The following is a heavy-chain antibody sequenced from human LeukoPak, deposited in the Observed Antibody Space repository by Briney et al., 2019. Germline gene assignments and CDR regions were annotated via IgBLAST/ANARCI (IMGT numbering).Heavy chain of an antibody. CDR3: ARGRDSSGWDEDEGDFDY. CDR1: GFTFSSYS. D-gene: IGHD6-19*01. V-gene: IGHV3-21*01. Sequence: PGGSLRLSCAASGFTFSSYSMNWVRQAPGKGLEWVSSISSSSSYIYYADSVKGRFTISRDNAKNSLYLQMNSLRAEDTAVYYCARGRDSSGWDEDEGDFDYWGQGTLVTVSS. CDR2: ISSSSSYI. J-gene: IGHJ4*02.